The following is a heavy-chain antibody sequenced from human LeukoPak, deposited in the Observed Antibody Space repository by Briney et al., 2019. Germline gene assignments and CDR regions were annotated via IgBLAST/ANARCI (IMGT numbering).Heavy chain of an antibody. CDR3: GSVRLGVSSFFDL. Sequence: PSETLSLTCAVSSGSITSYYWNWIRQSPGGRLEWVGFVYHTGRITYNPSLKSRLSMSVDTSKSQVSLKLTSVTAADTAVYYAGSVRLGVSSFFDLWGRGTLVTVSS. CDR1: SGSITSYY. J-gene: IGHJ2*01. D-gene: IGHD1-26*01. V-gene: IGHV4-59*01. CDR2: VYHTGRI.